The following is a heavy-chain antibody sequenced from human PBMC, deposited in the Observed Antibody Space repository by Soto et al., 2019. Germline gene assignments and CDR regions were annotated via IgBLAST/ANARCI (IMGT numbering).Heavy chain of an antibody. V-gene: IGHV3-23*01. CDR3: VKAGLSDYLNYYHYGMDV. Sequence: GGSLRLSCAASGFTFSSYAMSWVRQAPGKGLEWVSAISGSGGSTYYADSVKGRFTISRDNSKNTLYLQMNSLRAEDTAVYYCVKAGLSDYLNYYHYGMDVWGQGTTVTVSS. CDR2: ISGSGGST. D-gene: IGHD4-17*01. J-gene: IGHJ6*02. CDR1: GFTFSSYA.